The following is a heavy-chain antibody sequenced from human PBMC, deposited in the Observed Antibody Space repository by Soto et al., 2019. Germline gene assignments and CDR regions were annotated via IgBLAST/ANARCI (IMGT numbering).Heavy chain of an antibody. D-gene: IGHD3-10*01. CDR3: ARDLPMVRGNYGMDV. Sequence: QVQLVQSGAEVKKPGASVKVSCKASGYTFTSYYMHWVRQAPGQGLECMGIINPSGGSTSYAQKFQGRVTMTRDTSTSTVYMELSSLRSEDTAVYYCARDLPMVRGNYGMDVWGQGTTVTVSS. V-gene: IGHV1-46*03. CDR2: INPSGGST. J-gene: IGHJ6*02. CDR1: GYTFTSYY.